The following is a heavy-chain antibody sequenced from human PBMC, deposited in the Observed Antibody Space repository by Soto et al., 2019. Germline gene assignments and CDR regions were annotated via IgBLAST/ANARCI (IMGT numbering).Heavy chain of an antibody. Sequence: SGPTLVNPTQTLTLTCTFSGFSLSSSGVSVGWIRQPPGKALEWLALIYGSDDERYNPSLKRRLSITKDTSKNQVVLTMTNMDPVDTATYYCARTEMEAGSFDYWGQGTLVTVSS. CDR1: GFSLSSSGVS. CDR2: IYGSDDE. J-gene: IGHJ4*02. D-gene: IGHD3-10*01. CDR3: ARTEMEAGSFDY. V-gene: IGHV2-5*01.